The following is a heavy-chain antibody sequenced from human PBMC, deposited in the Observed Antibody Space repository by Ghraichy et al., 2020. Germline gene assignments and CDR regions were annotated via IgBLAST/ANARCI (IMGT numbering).Heavy chain of an antibody. D-gene: IGHD6-6*01. Sequence: SETLSLTCAVYGGSFSGYYWSWIRQPPGKGLEWIGEINHSGSTNYNPSLKSRVTISVDTSKNQFSLKLSSVTAADTAVYYCARDQIPFGSYSSSSLDYWGQGTLVTVSS. J-gene: IGHJ4*02. V-gene: IGHV4-34*01. CDR1: GGSFSGYY. CDR2: INHSGST. CDR3: ARDQIPFGSYSSSSLDY.